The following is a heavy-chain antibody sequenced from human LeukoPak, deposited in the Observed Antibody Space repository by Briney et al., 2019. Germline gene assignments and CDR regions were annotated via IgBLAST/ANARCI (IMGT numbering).Heavy chain of an antibody. J-gene: IGHJ4*02. D-gene: IGHD2-2*02. V-gene: IGHV1-2*02. CDR1: AYTFTGYY. CDR2: INPNSGGT. Sequence: GASVKVSCKASAYTFTGYYMHWIRQAPGQGLEWMGWINPNSGGTKYAQNFQGRVTMTRDTSISTAYMELSRLRYGDTAVYYCARDHYTGYTGDSDLDFWGQGTLVTVSS. CDR3: ARDHYTGYTGDSDLDF.